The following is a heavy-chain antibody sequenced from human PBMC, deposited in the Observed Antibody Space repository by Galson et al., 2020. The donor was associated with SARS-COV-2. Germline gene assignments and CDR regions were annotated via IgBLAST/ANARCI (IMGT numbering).Heavy chain of an antibody. CDR2: ISSNGGST. CDR3: ARGVTTTVGYNWFDP. CDR1: GFTFSSYA. D-gene: IGHD4-17*01. V-gene: IGHV3-64*01. Sequence: GESLKISCAASGFTFSSYAMHWVRQAPGKGLEYVSAISSNGGSTYYANSVKGRFTISRDNSKNTLYLQMGSLRAEDMAVYYCARGVTTTVGYNWFDPWGQGTLVTVSS. J-gene: IGHJ5*02.